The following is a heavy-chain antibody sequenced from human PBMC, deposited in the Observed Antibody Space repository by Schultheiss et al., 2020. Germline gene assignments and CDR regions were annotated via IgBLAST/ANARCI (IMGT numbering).Heavy chain of an antibody. Sequence: ASVKVSCKVSGYTLTELSMHWVRQAPGKGLEWMGWINPNSGGTNYAQKFQGWVTMTRDTSISTAYMELSRLRSDDTAVYYCARVCCSGGSCNGVWYFDLWGRGTLVTVSS. D-gene: IGHD2-15*01. J-gene: IGHJ2*01. CDR2: INPNSGGT. V-gene: IGHV1-2*04. CDR1: GYTLTELS. CDR3: ARVCCSGGSCNGVWYFDL.